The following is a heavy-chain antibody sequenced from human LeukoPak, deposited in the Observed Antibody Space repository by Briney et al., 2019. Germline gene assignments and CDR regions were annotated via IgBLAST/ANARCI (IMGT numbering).Heavy chain of an antibody. D-gene: IGHD3-22*01. CDR1: GYSFTSYW. J-gene: IGHJ4*02. CDR2: IYPGDSDT. V-gene: IGHV5-51*01. CDR3: ARQVADYYDSSGYFDS. Sequence: GESLKISCKGSGYSFTSYWIGWVRQMPGEGLEWMGVIYPGDSDTRYSPSSEGQVTISADKSFSTAYLQWSSLKASDTAMHYCARQVADYYDSSGYFDSWGPGTLVTVSS.